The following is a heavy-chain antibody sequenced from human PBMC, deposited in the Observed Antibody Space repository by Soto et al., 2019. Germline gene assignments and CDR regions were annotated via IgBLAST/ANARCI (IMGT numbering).Heavy chain of an antibody. J-gene: IGHJ6*02. CDR3: ATDLGFTVTRPRTYYYCMYV. CDR1: GLNFSNAW. Sequence: GSLRLSCAAPGLNFSNAWMSWVRQAPGKGLEWVGRIKSKTDGGTTDYAAPVKGRLTISRDGSKNTLYLQMNRLKTEDTAVDYCATDLGFTVTRPRTYYYCMYVWGQGTTGAVSS. D-gene: IGHD4-17*01. V-gene: IGHV3-15*01. CDR2: IKSKTDGGTT.